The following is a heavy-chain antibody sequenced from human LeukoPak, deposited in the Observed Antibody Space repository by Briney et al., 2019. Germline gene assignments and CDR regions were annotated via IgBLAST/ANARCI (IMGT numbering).Heavy chain of an antibody. D-gene: IGHD3-9*01. CDR1: GFTFSSYT. CDR2: INHSGST. Sequence: PGGSLRLSCAASGFTFSSYTMIWVRQPPGKGLEWIGEINHSGSTNYNPSLKSRVTISVDTSKNQFSLKLSSVTAADTAVYYCARLRYYDILTGNYYYYYYMDVWGKGTTVTISS. V-gene: IGHV4-34*01. J-gene: IGHJ6*03. CDR3: ARLRYYDILTGNYYYYYYMDV.